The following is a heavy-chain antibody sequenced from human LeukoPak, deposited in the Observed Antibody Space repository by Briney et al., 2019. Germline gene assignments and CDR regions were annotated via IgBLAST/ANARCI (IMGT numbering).Heavy chain of an antibody. CDR3: ARVGRDCSSINCYWEDWFDP. CDR2: ISGSTGNT. V-gene: IGHV1-18*01. Sequence: ASVKVSCKASGYSFTSYGITWVREAPGQGPEWMGWISGSTGNTHYAQNVQGRVTMTTDTATSTAYMELRSLGSDDTAVYYCARVGRDCSSINCYWEDWFDPWGQGTLVIVSS. CDR1: GYSFTSYG. D-gene: IGHD2-2*01. J-gene: IGHJ5*02.